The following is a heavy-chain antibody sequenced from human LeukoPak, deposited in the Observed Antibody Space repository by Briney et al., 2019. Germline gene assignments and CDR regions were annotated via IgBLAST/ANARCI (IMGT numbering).Heavy chain of an antibody. CDR3: ARGSVASPQTNDL. CDR1: GFTFSSYD. V-gene: IGHV3-13*01. CDR2: IGTAGDT. Sequence: GGSLRLSCAASGFTFSSYDMHWVRHATGKGLEWVSAIGTAGDTYYPGSVKGRFTISRENAKNSLYLQMNSLRAEDTAVYYCARGSVASPQTNDLWGRGTLVTVSS. J-gene: IGHJ2*01. D-gene: IGHD5-12*01.